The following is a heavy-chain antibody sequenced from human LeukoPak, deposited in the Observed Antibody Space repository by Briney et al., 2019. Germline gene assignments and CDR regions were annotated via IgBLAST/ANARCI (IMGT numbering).Heavy chain of an antibody. CDR1: GGSISFYY. CDR2: IYSSGST. J-gene: IGHJ5*02. V-gene: IGHV4-4*07. D-gene: IGHD3-22*01. Sequence: SETLSLTCSVSGGSISFYYWSWIRQPAGKGLEWIGRIYSSGSTNYNPSLKSRVTMSIDTSKNQFSLKVNSVTAADTAVYYCARLRTYYYDTTGNPGWDWFDPWGQGTLVTVSS. CDR3: ARLRTYYYDTTGNPGWDWFDP.